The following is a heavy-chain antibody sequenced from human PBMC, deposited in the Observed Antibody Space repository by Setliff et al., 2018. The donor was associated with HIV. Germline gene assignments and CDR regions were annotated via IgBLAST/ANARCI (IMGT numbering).Heavy chain of an antibody. V-gene: IGHV4-39*07. J-gene: IGHJ4*02. CDR2: IYASGGT. CDR3: AREVAVLDY. D-gene: IGHD2-15*01. Sequence: KSSETLSLTCTVSGGSISSSSYYWGWIRQPPGKGLEWIGSIYASGGTNYNPSLKSRVTMSVDTSKNQFSLKLNSLIAADTAVYYFAREVAVLDYWGQGTLVTVSS. CDR1: GGSISSSSYY.